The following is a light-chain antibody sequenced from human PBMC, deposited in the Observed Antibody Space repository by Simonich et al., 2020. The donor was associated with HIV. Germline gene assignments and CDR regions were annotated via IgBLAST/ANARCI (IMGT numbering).Light chain of an antibody. V-gene: IGKV3D-20*01. CDR2: DAS. Sequence: EVVMTQSPATLSVSPGARPTLSCRASQSVSSSDLAWYQQKPGLAARLLIYDASSRATGIPDRFSGSGSGTDFTLTISRLEPEDFAVYYCQQYGSSPPYTFGQGTKLEIK. CDR3: QQYGSSPPYT. CDR1: QSVSSSD. J-gene: IGKJ2*01.